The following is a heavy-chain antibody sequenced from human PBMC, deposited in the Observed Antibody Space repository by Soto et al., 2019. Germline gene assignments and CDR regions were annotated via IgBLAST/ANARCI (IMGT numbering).Heavy chain of an antibody. Sequence: ASVKVSCKASGYTFTSYDINWVRQATGQGLEYLGWMNPNSGNTGYVQKFQGRVTMTRNTSISTAYMELSSLRSEDTAVYYCAARGDSTYDAFDIWGQGTMVTVSS. CDR3: AARGDSTYDAFDI. CDR2: MNPNSGNT. J-gene: IGHJ3*02. V-gene: IGHV1-8*01. CDR1: GYTFTSYD. D-gene: IGHD2-2*01.